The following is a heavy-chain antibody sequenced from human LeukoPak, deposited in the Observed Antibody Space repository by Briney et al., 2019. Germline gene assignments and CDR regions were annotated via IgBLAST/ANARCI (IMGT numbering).Heavy chain of an antibody. D-gene: IGHD3-10*01. V-gene: IGHV3-9*01. CDR1: GFIFDDYA. Sequence: GGSLRLSCAASGFIFDDYAMHWVRQVPGKGLEWVSGISWNSAAIGYADSVRGRFIISRDNAKNSLYLQMNSLRAEDTAVYYCARDLHPITMVRRQPWGQGTLVTVSS. J-gene: IGHJ5*02. CDR3: ARDLHPITMVRRQP. CDR2: ISWNSAAI.